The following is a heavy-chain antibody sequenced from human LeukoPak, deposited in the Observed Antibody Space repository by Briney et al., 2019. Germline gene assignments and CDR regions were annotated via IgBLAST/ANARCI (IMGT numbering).Heavy chain of an antibody. CDR3: ALGGKIVVVPAAPTLLDY. Sequence: ASVKVSCKASGYTFTSYGISWVRQAPGQGLEWMGWISAYNGNTNYAQKLQGRVTMTTDTSTSTAYMELSSLRSEDTAVYYCALGGKIVVVPAAPTLLDYWGQGTLVTVSS. CDR2: ISAYNGNT. V-gene: IGHV1-18*01. J-gene: IGHJ4*02. D-gene: IGHD2-2*01. CDR1: GYTFTSYG.